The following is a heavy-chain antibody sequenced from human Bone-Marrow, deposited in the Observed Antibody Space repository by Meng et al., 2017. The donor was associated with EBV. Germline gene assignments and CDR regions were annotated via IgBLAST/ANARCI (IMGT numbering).Heavy chain of an antibody. J-gene: IGHJ4*02. V-gene: IGHV1-2*06. CDR3: ARGEYYYDDSGYGFDY. D-gene: IGHD3-22*01. CDR1: GYTFTGYY. CDR2: INPNSGAT. Sequence: QVQLVQSGAEVKKXXXXXKXXGXXSGYTFTGYYMYWVRQAPGQGPEWMGRINPNSGATNFAQKFQGRVTMTRDTSISTVDMELSRLRSDDTAVYYCARGEYYYDDSGYGFDYWGQGTLVTVSS.